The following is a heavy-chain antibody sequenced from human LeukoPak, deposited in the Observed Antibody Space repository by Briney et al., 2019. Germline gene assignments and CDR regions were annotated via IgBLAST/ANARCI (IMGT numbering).Heavy chain of an antibody. V-gene: IGHV3-30*02. CDR1: GFTFSSYG. J-gene: IGHJ4*02. Sequence: GGSLRLSCAASGFTFSSYGMHWVRQAPGKGLEWVAFIRYDGSNKYYADSVKGRFTISRDNSKNTLYLQMNSLRAEDTAVYYCAKDSAYYYDSSGYFYDWGQGTLVTVSS. CDR3: AKDSAYYYDSSGYFYD. CDR2: IRYDGSNK. D-gene: IGHD3-22*01.